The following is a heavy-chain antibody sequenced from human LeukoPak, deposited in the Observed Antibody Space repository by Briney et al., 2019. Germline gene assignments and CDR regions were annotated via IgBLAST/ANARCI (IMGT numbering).Heavy chain of an antibody. CDR3: ARDREIWLPHNWFDP. Sequence: PGGSLRLSCAASGFTFSSYWMSWVRQAPGKGLEWVANIKQDGSEEYYVDSVKGRFTISRDNVKNSVFLQMTSLRADDTAVYYCARDREIWLPHNWFDPWGQGTLVTVSS. CDR2: IKQDGSEE. CDR1: GFTFSSYW. D-gene: IGHD5-24*01. J-gene: IGHJ5*02. V-gene: IGHV3-7*01.